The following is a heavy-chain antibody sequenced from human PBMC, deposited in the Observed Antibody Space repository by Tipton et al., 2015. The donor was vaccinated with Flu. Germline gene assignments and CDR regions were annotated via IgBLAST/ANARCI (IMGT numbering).Heavy chain of an antibody. CDR3: ARGGTVRNGMDV. Sequence: TLSLTCTVSGGSISSGSYYWSWIRQPAGKGLEWIGRIYTSGSTNYNPSLKSRVTISVDTSKNQFSLNLSSVTAADTAVYYCARGGTVRNGMDVWGQGTTVTVSS. CDR1: GGSISSGSYY. D-gene: IGHD4-11*01. CDR2: IYTSGST. J-gene: IGHJ6*02. V-gene: IGHV4-61*02.